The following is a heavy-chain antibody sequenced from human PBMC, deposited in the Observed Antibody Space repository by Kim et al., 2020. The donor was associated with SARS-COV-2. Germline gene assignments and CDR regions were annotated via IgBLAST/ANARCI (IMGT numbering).Heavy chain of an antibody. Sequence: SVKVSCKASGYTFTYRYLHWVRQAPGQALEWMGWITPFNGNTNYAQKFQDRVTITRDRSMSTAYMELSSLRSEDTAMYYCARGYGDSWTDAFDIWGQGTMVTVSS. D-gene: IGHD4-17*01. V-gene: IGHV1-45*02. J-gene: IGHJ3*02. CDR1: GYTFTYRY. CDR2: ITPFNGNT. CDR3: ARGYGDSWTDAFDI.